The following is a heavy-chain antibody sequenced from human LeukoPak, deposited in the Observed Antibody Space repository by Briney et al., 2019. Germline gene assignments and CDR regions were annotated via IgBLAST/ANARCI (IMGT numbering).Heavy chain of an antibody. CDR1: GFTFHYYA. CDR3: AKISYYYDSSGYYGWFDP. Sequence: GGSLRLSCAASGFTFHYYAMHWVRHVPEKGLEWVSLISGDGGSTFYADSVKGRFTISRDNSKNSLYLQMNNLRTEDTALYYCAKISYYYDSSGYYGWFDPWGQGALVTVSS. V-gene: IGHV3-43*02. CDR2: ISGDGGST. D-gene: IGHD3-22*01. J-gene: IGHJ5*02.